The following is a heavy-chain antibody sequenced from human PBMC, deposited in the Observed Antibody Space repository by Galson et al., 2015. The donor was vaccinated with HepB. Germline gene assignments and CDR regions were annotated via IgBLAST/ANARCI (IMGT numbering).Heavy chain of an antibody. J-gene: IGHJ4*02. V-gene: IGHV3-33*01. CDR1: GFTFSSYG. D-gene: IGHD5-24*01. Sequence: SLRLSCAASGFTFSSYGMHWVRQAPGKGLEWVAVIWYDGSNKYYADSVKGRFTISRDNSKNTLYLQMNSLRAEDTAVYYCARDDEGRMRDGGYFPDYWGQGTLVTVSS. CDR3: ARDDEGRMRDGGYFPDY. CDR2: IWYDGSNK.